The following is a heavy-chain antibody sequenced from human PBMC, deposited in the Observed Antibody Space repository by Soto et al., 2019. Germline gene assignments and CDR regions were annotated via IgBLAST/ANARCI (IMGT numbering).Heavy chain of an antibody. CDR2: ISVSGGHT. CDR3: AKGDYYMDV. V-gene: IGHV3-23*01. Sequence: HPGGSLRLSCVAPGFTFSYYAMSWVRQAPGKGLEWVSGISVSGGHTYYADSVKGRFTISRDNSKSMLFLQMNSLRADDTAVYSCAKGDYYMDVWGKGTTVTVSS. CDR1: GFTFSYYA. J-gene: IGHJ6*03.